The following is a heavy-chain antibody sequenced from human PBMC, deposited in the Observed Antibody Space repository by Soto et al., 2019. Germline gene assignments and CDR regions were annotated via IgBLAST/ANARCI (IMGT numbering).Heavy chain of an antibody. CDR3: ARSYYGYNYYFDF. J-gene: IGHJ4*02. CDR1: GFSLTTGGAG. Sequence: QITLKESGPPLVKPTQTLTLTCTFSGFSLTTGGAGVAWIRQPPAKALEWLAVIFWDDHSRYSPSLQNRLTITKDTSRSQVVLTMTDMDPVDTATYYCARSYYGYNYYFDFWGQGTLVTVSS. V-gene: IGHV2-5*02. D-gene: IGHD1-1*01. CDR2: IFWDDHS.